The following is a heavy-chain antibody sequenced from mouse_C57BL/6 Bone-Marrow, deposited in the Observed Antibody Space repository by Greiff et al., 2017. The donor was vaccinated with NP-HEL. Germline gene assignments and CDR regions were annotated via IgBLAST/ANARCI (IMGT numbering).Heavy chain of an antibody. V-gene: IGHV1-64*01. CDR1: GYTFTSYW. CDR2: IHPNSGST. Sequence: QVQLKQPGAELVKPGASVKLSCKASGYTFTSYWMHWVKQRPGQGLEWIGMIHPNSGSTNYNEKFKSKATLTVDKSSSTAYMQLSSLTSEDSAVYYGARREYDGYFAWFAYWGQGTLVTVSA. D-gene: IGHD2-3*01. CDR3: ARREYDGYFAWFAY. J-gene: IGHJ3*01.